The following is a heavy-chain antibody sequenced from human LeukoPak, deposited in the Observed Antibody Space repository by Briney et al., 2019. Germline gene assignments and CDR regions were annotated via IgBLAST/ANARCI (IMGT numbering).Heavy chain of an antibody. Sequence: SETLSLTCTVSGGSISSSNDYWGWIRQPPGKGLEWIGSIYYSGSTYYSPSLKSRVTISVDRSKNQFSLMLSSVTAADTAVYYCARSNWGLIDYWGQGTLVTVSS. CDR1: GGSISSSNDY. CDR3: ARSNWGLIDY. J-gene: IGHJ4*02. CDR2: IYYSGST. D-gene: IGHD7-27*01. V-gene: IGHV4-39*07.